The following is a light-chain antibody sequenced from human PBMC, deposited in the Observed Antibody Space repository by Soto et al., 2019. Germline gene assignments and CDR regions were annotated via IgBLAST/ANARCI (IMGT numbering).Light chain of an antibody. J-gene: IGKJ5*01. CDR3: QQYSDWPSIT. V-gene: IGKV3-15*01. CDR1: QSISSY. Sequence: EIVMTQSPETLSVSAGERATLSCRATQSISSYLAWYQLKPGQAPRLLTYGVSTRATGIPARFSGSGSGTECTLTISSLQSEDVAVYYCQQYSDWPSITFGQGTRLEIK. CDR2: GVS.